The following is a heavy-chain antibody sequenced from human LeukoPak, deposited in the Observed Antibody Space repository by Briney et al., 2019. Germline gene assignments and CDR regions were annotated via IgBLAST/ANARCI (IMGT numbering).Heavy chain of an antibody. J-gene: IGHJ4*02. CDR2: ISYDGSNK. CDR3: AKDHPYGY. V-gene: IGHV3-30*18. CDR1: GFTFSSYG. D-gene: IGHD4-17*01. Sequence: GGSLRLSCAASGFTFSSYGMHWVRQAPGKGLEWVAVISYDGSNKYYADSVKGRFTISRDDSKNTLYLQMNSLRAEDTAVYYCAKDHPYGYWGQGTLVTVSS.